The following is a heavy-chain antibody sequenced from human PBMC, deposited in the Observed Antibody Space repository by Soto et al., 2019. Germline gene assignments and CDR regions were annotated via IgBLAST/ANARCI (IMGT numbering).Heavy chain of an antibody. CDR2: INPSGGST. Sequence: ASVNVSCKASGYTFTSYYMHWVRQAAGQGLEWMGIINPSGGSTSYAQKFQGRVTMTRDTSTSTVYMELSSLRSEDTAVYYCARDAIVVVPAASCGMDVWGQGTTVTVSS. CDR1: GYTFTSYY. D-gene: IGHD2-2*01. CDR3: ARDAIVVVPAASCGMDV. J-gene: IGHJ6*02. V-gene: IGHV1-46*01.